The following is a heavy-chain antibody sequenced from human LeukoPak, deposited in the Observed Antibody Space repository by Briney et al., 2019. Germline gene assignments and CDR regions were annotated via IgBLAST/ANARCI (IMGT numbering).Heavy chain of an antibody. D-gene: IGHD3-10*01. CDR3: ARRGKSHYYYYMDV. CDR2: IYDSGST. J-gene: IGHJ6*03. CDR1: GGSISSYY. V-gene: IGHV4-59*12. Sequence: SEALSLTCTVSGGSISSYYWSWIRQPPGKGLEWIGYIYDSGSTNYNPSLKSRVTISVDTSKNQFSLKLSSVTAADTAVYYCARRGKSHYYYYMDVWGKGTTVTISS.